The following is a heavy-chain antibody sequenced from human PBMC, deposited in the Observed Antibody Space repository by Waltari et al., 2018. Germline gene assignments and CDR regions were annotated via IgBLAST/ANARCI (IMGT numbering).Heavy chain of an antibody. V-gene: IGHV4-38-2*01. J-gene: IGHJ5*02. CDR2: INHGGST. CDR1: GSSITSGYF. Sequence: QVQLQESGPGLVKPSETLSLTCAVSGSSITSGYFWGWSRQPPGKGLEWIGSINHGGSTFYNPSLKSRVTISRDTSKNRFSLKLSSVIAADTAVYYCATSPIYSNSMNAWFDPWGQGTLVTVSS. CDR3: ATSPIYSNSMNAWFDP. D-gene: IGHD6-6*01.